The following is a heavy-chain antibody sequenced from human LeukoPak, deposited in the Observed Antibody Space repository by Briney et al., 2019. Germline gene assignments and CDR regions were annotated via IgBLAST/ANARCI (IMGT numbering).Heavy chain of an antibody. Sequence: GGSLRLSCEVSGFTFSSFSMSWVRQAPGKGLEWVSDISGSGTNTHYADSVKGRFTISRDNFKNTLYVQMNSLRAEDTAVYYCAKGLASDRWLGHDHWGQGTLVTVSS. J-gene: IGHJ4*02. V-gene: IGHV3-23*01. D-gene: IGHD5-12*01. CDR1: GFTFSSFS. CDR3: AKGLASDRWLGHDH. CDR2: ISGSGTNT.